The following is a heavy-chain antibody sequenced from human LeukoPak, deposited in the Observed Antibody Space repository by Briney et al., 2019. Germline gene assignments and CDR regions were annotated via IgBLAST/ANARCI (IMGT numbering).Heavy chain of an antibody. V-gene: IGHV4-34*01. D-gene: IGHD2-2*01. CDR2: INHSGST. CDR1: GGSISSYY. J-gene: IGHJ4*02. CDR3: ARGPAAPDY. Sequence: SETLSLTCTVSGGSISSYYWSWIRQPPGKGLEWIGEINHSGSTNYNPSLKSRVTISVDTSKNQFSLKLSSVTAADTAVYYCARGPAAPDYWGQGTLVTVSS.